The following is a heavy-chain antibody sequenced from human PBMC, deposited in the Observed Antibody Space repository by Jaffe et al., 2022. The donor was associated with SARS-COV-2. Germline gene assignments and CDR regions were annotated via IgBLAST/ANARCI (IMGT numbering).Heavy chain of an antibody. CDR3: AKDRGSGWYGCDF. J-gene: IGHJ4*02. Sequence: QVQLVESGGGVVQPGRSLRLSCAASGFTFSSYGMHWVRQAPGKGLEWVAVISYDGSNKYYVDSVKGRFTISRDNSKNTLYLQMNNLRAEDTAVYYCAKDRGSGWYGCDFWGQGTLVTVSS. CDR1: GFTFSSYG. V-gene: IGHV3-30*18. CDR2: ISYDGSNK. D-gene: IGHD6-19*01.